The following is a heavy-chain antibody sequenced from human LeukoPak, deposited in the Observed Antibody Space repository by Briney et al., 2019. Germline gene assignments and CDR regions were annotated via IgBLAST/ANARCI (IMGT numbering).Heavy chain of an antibody. Sequence: PSETLSLTCTVSGGSISSYYWSWIRQPPGKGLEWLGYIYYSGSTNYNPSLKSRVTISVDTSKNQFSLKLSSVTAADTAVYYCARVGYDYVWRSYRPFDYWGQGTLVTVSS. CDR1: GGSISSYY. J-gene: IGHJ4*02. CDR2: IYYSGST. CDR3: ARVGYDYVWRSYRPFDY. V-gene: IGHV4-59*01. D-gene: IGHD3-16*02.